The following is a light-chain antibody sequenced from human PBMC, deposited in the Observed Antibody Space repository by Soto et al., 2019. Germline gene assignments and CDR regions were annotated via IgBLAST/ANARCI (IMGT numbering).Light chain of an antibody. J-gene: IGKJ2*02. CDR1: QSISSY. CDR2: DAS. CDR3: LQRSDWPRT. V-gene: IGKV3-11*01. Sequence: EIVLTQSPATLSLSPGERATLSCRASQSISSYLAWYQQTPGQAPRLLIYDASNRATGTPARFSGSRSGTDFTLAISSLEPEDFAVYYCLQRSDWPRTFGQGTKLEI.